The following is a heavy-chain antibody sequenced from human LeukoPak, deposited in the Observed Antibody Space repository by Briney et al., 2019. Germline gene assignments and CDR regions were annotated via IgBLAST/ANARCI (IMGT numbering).Heavy chain of an antibody. CDR3: ARGTGFGELSDY. J-gene: IGHJ4*02. D-gene: IGHD3-10*01. Sequence: GGSLRLSCAASGFTLSSYWMHWVRQAPGKGLVWVSRINSDGSSTSYADSVKGRFTISSDNAKNTLYLQMNSRRAEDTAVYYCARGTGFGELSDYWGQGTLVTVSS. CDR2: INSDGSST. V-gene: IGHV3-74*01. CDR1: GFTLSSYW.